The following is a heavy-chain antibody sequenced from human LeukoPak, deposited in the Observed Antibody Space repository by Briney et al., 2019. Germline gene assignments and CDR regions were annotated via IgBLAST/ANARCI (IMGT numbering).Heavy chain of an antibody. V-gene: IGHV1-18*01. D-gene: IGHD2-15*01. J-gene: IGHJ6*02. CDR3: ARDRGYCSGGSCYYDYYYYGMDV. Sequence: ASVKVSCKASGYTFSNYGISWVRQAPGQGLEWMGWISAYNGNTNYAQKLQGRVTITADKSTSTAYMELSSLRSEDTAVYYCARDRGYCSGGSCYYDYYYYGMDVWGQGTTVTVSS. CDR1: GYTFSNYG. CDR2: ISAYNGNT.